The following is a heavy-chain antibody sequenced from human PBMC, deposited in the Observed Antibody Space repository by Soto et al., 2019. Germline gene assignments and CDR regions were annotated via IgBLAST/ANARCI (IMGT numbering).Heavy chain of an antibody. CDR3: ARRNCSSIRCYRSFDP. Sequence: GGSLRLSCTASGFTFSSYEMNWVRQAPGKGLEWVADISGSGSSIYHADSVKGRFTISRDNAKNSLYLQMNSLRTEDTAVYYCARRNCSSIRCYRSFDPWGQGTLVTVSS. J-gene: IGHJ5*02. V-gene: IGHV3-48*03. CDR1: GFTFSSYE. CDR2: ISGSGSSI. D-gene: IGHD2-2*02.